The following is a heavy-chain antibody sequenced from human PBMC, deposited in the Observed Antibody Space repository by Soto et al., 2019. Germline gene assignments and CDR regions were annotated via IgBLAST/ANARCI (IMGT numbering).Heavy chain of an antibody. CDR3: SILVVIRTTWFAGPYNWFDP. CDR2: IYPDDSDT. V-gene: IGHV5-51*01. Sequence: GESLKISCKHSGFNFPTFWIAWVRQMPGKGLEWMETIYPDDSDTRYSPSIQGQVTISADKSIQTAYLQWGSLKASDRAMYYCSILVVIRTTWFAGPYNWFDPWAEGTLVTVSA. J-gene: IGHJ5*02. CDR1: GFNFPTFW. D-gene: IGHD2-21*01.